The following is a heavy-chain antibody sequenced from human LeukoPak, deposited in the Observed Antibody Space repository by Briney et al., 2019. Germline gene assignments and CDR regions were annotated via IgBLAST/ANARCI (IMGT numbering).Heavy chain of an antibody. CDR1: GYTFTKSY. D-gene: IGHD6-13*01. CDR3: ARDRSLYSSTWYVPRDGFDI. Sequence: PVASVTVSCKASGYTFTKSYIHWVRQAPGQGLEWMGGIIPIFGTANYAQKFQGRVTITADESTSTAYMELSSLRSEDTAVYYCARDRSLYSSTWYVPRDGFDIWGQGTMVTVSS. V-gene: IGHV1-69*13. J-gene: IGHJ3*02. CDR2: IIPIFGTA.